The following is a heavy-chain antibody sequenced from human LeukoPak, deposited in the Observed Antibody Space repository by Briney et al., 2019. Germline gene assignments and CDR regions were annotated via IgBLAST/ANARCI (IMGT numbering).Heavy chain of an antibody. J-gene: IGHJ4*02. D-gene: IGHD2-15*01. CDR3: ARARCSGGSCYYFDY. V-gene: IGHV1-8*01. Sequence: ASVKVSCKASGYTFISYNIDWVRQATGQGLEWMGWMNPNNGGTGYAQKFQGRVTMTRNTSISTAYMELSSLRSEDTAVYFCARARCSGGSCYYFDYWGQGTLVTVSS. CDR1: GYTFISYN. CDR2: MNPNNGGT.